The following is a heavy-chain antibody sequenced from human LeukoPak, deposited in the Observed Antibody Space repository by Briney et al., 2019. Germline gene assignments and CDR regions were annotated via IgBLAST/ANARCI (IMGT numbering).Heavy chain of an antibody. J-gene: IGHJ3*02. D-gene: IGHD3-3*01. CDR1: GGSFSGYY. CDR3: ARDKRADFWSGHDAFDI. Sequence: SETLSLTRAVYGGSFSGYYWSWIRQPPGKGLEWIGEINHSGSTNYNPSLKSRVTISVDTSKNQFSLKLSSVTAADTAVYYCARDKRADFWSGHDAFDIWGQGTMVTVSS. CDR2: INHSGST. V-gene: IGHV4-34*01.